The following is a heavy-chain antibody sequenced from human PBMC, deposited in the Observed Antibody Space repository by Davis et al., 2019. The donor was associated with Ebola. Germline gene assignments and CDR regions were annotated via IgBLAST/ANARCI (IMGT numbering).Heavy chain of an antibody. CDR2: IKSKTDGGTT. D-gene: IGHD2-15*01. CDR1: GFTFSNAW. CDR3: TTGYCSGGRCYSLPDY. Sequence: GESLKISCAASGFTFSNAWMSWVRQAPGKGPEWVGRIKSKTDGGTTDYAAPVKGRFTISRDDSKNTLYLQMNSLKTEDTAVYSCTTGYCSGGRCYSLPDYWGQGTLVTVSS. J-gene: IGHJ4*02. V-gene: IGHV3-15*01.